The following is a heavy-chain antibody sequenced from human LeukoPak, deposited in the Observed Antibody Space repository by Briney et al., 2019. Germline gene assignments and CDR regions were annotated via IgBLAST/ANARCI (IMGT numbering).Heavy chain of an antibody. CDR2: INRDGRST. V-gene: IGHV3-74*01. D-gene: IGHD1-26*01. CDR3: VRDGGRGDFDI. J-gene: IGHJ3*02. CDR1: GFTFSSSW. Sequence: TGGSLRLSCAASGFTFSSSWMHWARQAPGKGLMWASRINRDGRSTNYADSVKGRFTISRDNAKNTLHLQMNSLRVEDTAFYYCVRDGGRGDFDIWGQGTMVTVSS.